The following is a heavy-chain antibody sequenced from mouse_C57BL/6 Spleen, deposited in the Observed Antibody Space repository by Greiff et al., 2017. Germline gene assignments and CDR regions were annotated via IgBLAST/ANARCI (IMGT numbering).Heavy chain of an antibody. CDR2: INPSTGGT. Sequence: EVQLQESGPELVKPGASVKISCKASGYSFTGYYMNWVQQSPEKSLEWLGEINPSTGGTTYNQTFKAKATLTVDNSSSTAYMQLKSLTSEDSAVYYCARGYFDVWGTGTTVTVSS. CDR3: ARGYFDV. J-gene: IGHJ1*03. CDR1: GYSFTGYY. V-gene: IGHV1-42*01.